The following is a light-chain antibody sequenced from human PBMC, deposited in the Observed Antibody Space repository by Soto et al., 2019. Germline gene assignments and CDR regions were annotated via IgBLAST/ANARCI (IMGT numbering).Light chain of an antibody. CDR2: WAS. CDR1: QSVLYSSSNKNY. CDR3: QQYYGTPPP. Sequence: DIVMTQSPDSLAVSLGERATINCKSSQSVLYSSSNKNYLAWYQQKPGQPPKLLIYWASTRESGVPDRFTGSVSGTDFTLAIDSLQAEDVAVYYCQQYYGTPPPFGQGTKLEIK. J-gene: IGKJ2*01. V-gene: IGKV4-1*01.